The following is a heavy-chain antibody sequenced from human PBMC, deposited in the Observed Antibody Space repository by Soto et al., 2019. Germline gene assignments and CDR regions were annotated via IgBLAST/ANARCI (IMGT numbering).Heavy chain of an antibody. CDR3: GRDGALGDTAVVDS. J-gene: IGHJ4*02. CDR2: IWYDGSNK. CDR1: GFTFSTYG. V-gene: IGHV3-33*01. D-gene: IGHD5-18*01. Sequence: QVHLVESGGGVVQPGKSLRLSCAASGFTFSTYGMHWVRQAPGKGLEWVAVIWYDGSNKYHGDSLKGRFTISRDNSKNTLYLQINNLRAEDTAVYYCGRDGALGDTAVVDSWGQGTLVTVSS.